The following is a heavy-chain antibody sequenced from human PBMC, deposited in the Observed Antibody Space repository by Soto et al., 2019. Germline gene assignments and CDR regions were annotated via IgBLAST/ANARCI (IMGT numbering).Heavy chain of an antibody. V-gene: IGHV4-61*01. J-gene: IGHJ4*02. D-gene: IGHD3-10*01. CDR1: GGSVSSGSYY. CDR2: IYYTGST. CDR3: ARDRGYYGMDY. Sequence: QVQLQESGPGLVKPSETLSLTCTVSGGSVSSGSYYWSWIRQPPGKGPEWIGYIYYTGSTNYNPSLKSRVSISVDTSKNQFSLRMRFVTAADMAIDYCARDRGYYGMDYWGQGTLVTVSS.